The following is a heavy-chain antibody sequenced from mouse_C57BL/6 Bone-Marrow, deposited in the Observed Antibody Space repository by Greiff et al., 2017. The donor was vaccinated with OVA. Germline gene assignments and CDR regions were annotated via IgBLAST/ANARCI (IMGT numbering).Heavy chain of an antibody. D-gene: IGHD2-3*01. CDR2: IHPNSGST. CDR1: GYTFTSYW. J-gene: IGHJ4*01. V-gene: IGHV1-64*01. CDR3: ARYRWLQYYAMDY. Sequence: VQLQQPGAELVKPGASVKLSCKASGYTFTSYWMHWVKQRPGQGLEWIGMIHPNSGSTNYNEKFKSKATLTVDKSSSTAYMQLSSLTSEDSAVYDCARYRWLQYYAMDYWGQGTSVTVSS.